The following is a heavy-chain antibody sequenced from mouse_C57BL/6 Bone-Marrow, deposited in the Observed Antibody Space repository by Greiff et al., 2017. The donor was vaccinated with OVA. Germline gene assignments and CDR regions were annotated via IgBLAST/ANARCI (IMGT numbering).Heavy chain of an antibody. CDR3: ARDGYYHVYFDV. J-gene: IGHJ1*03. CDR2: ISDGGSYT. V-gene: IGHV5-4*01. Sequence: VESGGGLVKPGGSLKLSCAASGFTFSSYAMSWVRQTPEKRLEWVATISDGGSYTYYPDNVKGRFTISRDNAKNNLYLQMSHLKSEDTAMYYCARDGYYHVYFDVWGTGTTVTVSS. CDR1: GFTFSSYA. D-gene: IGHD1-1*01.